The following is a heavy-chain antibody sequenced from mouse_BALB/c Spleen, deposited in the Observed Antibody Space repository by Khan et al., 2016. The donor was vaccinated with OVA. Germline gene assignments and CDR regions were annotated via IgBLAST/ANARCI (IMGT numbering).Heavy chain of an antibody. CDR2: ISSGSSSI. CDR1: GFTFSRFG. J-gene: IGHJ2*01. Sequence: EVQLVESGGGLVQPGGSRKLSCAASGFTFSRFGMHWVRQAPEKGLEWVAYISSGSSSIYYADTVKGRFTISRDNPKNTLFLQMTSLRSEDTAMYYCARDSDFDDGGRGTTLTVSS. CDR3: ARDSDFDD. V-gene: IGHV5-17*02.